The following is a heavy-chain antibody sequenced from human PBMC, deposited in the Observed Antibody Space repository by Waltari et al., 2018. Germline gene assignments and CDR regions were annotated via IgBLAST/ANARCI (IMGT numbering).Heavy chain of an antibody. J-gene: IGHJ4*02. CDR3: SRGDCTSATCYAGKDY. CDR1: GYTFTGYY. Sequence: QVQLVQSGAEVKKPGASVTVSCESSGYTFTGYYLHWVRQAPGQGLEWVGWINTDSGDTNFAQKFQGRVTMTRNTSINTAYMELKRLRSDDTAVYYCSRGDCTSATCYAGKDYWGQGTLVTVSA. CDR2: INTDSGDT. D-gene: IGHD2-2*01. V-gene: IGHV1-2*02.